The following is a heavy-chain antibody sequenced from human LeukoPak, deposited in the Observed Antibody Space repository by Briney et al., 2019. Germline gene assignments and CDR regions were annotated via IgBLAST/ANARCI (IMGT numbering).Heavy chain of an antibody. CDR1: GGSISSYY. Sequence: SETLSLTCTVSGGSISSYYWSWLRQPPGKGLEWVGYIYYSGSTNYNPSLKSRVTISVDTSKNQFSLKLSSVTAADTAVYYCARAYDSSGYYPNFDYWGQGTLVTVSS. D-gene: IGHD3-22*01. V-gene: IGHV4-59*01. CDR3: ARAYDSSGYYPNFDY. J-gene: IGHJ4*02. CDR2: IYYSGST.